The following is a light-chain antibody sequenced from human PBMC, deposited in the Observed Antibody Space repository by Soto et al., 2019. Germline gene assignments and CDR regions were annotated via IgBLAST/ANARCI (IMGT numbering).Light chain of an antibody. CDR2: EDN. J-gene: IGLJ3*02. Sequence: NFMPTQPHSVSESPGKTVIISCTRSSGSIASNYVQWYQQRPGSSPTTVIYEDNQRPSGVPDRFSGSIDSSSNSASLTISGLETEDEADYFCQSYDATIQVFGGGTKLTVL. CDR1: SGSIASNY. CDR3: QSYDATIQV. V-gene: IGLV6-57*01.